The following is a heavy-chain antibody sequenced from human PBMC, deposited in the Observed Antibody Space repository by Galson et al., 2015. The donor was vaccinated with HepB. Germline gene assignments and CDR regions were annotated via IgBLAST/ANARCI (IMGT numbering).Heavy chain of an antibody. V-gene: IGHV5-10-1*01. CDR3: ARVRSTVPPYDAFDI. CDR2: IDPSDSYT. Sequence: QSGAEVKKPGESLRISCKGSGYSFTSYWISWVRQMPGKGLEWMGRIDPSDSYTNYSPSFQGHVTISADKSISTAYLQWSSQKASDTAMYYCARVRSTVPPYDAFDIWGQGTMVTVSS. CDR1: GYSFTSYW. D-gene: IGHD4-17*01. J-gene: IGHJ3*02.